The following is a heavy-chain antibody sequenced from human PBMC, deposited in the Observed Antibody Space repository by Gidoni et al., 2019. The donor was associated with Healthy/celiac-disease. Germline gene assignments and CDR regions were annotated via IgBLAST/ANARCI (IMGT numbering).Heavy chain of an antibody. D-gene: IGHD4-17*01. CDR1: GGTFSSYT. V-gene: IGHV1-69*02. Sequence: QVQLVQSGAAVKKPGSSVKVSCQASGGTFSSYTISWVRQAPGQGLEWMGRIIPILGIANYAQKFQGRVTITADKSTSTAYMELSSLRSEDTAVYYCARALIGDYGGNSGAFDIWGQGTMVTVSS. CDR2: IIPILGIA. J-gene: IGHJ3*02. CDR3: ARALIGDYGGNSGAFDI.